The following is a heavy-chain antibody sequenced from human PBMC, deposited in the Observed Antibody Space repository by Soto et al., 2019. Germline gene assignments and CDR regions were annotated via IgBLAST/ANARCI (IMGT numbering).Heavy chain of an antibody. Sequence: LRLSCTTSGFTFGDYALSWVRQAPGKGLEWVGFIRRNAYGGTTGYAASVKGGFTISRDDSKSIAYLQMNSLRTEDTALYYCTRASSLDFDFWGQGTLVTVSS. CDR3: TRASSLDFDF. V-gene: IGHV3-49*04. CDR2: IRRNAYGGTT. D-gene: IGHD3-16*01. J-gene: IGHJ4*02. CDR1: GFTFGDYA.